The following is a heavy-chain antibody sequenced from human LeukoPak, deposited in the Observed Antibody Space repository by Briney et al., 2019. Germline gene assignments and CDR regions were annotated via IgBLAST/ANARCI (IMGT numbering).Heavy chain of an antibody. D-gene: IGHD2-21*01. CDR3: ARNISALVRGARGNWFDP. CDR2: IHYSGASYFYSGST. J-gene: IGHJ5*02. V-gene: IGHV4-28*01. CDR1: GGSFSGYY. Sequence: SETLSLTCAVYGGSFSGYYWSWIRQPPGKGLEWIGSIHYSGASYFYSGSTTYNPSLKSRVTISVDTSKNQFSLMLKSVTAADTAMYYCARNISALVRGARGNWFDPWGQGTLVTVSS.